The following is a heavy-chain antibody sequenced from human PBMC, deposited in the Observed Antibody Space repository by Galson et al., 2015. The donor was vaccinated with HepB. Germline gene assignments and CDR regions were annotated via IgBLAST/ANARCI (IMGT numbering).Heavy chain of an antibody. V-gene: IGHV1-69*13. J-gene: IGHJ5*02. CDR3: ARDLDPHRGYCSGDGCLSVWFGP. CDR1: GGTFDSHA. CDR2: ILPLFDTS. D-gene: IGHD2-15*01. Sequence: SVKVSCKASGGTFDSHAISWVRQAPGQGLEWMGGILPLFDTSYHAQKFKGRVTFTADESKTTAYMELNNLRPEDTAVYFCARDLDPHRGYCSGDGCLSVWFGPWGQGTQVSVSS.